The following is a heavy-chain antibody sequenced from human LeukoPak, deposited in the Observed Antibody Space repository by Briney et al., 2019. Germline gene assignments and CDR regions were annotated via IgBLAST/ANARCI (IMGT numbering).Heavy chain of an antibody. V-gene: IGHV3-23*01. CDR2: ISGSGGST. J-gene: IGHJ4*02. D-gene: IGHD6-13*01. Sequence: GGSLRLSCAASGFTFRSYAMSWVRQAPGKGLELVSGISGSGGSTYYADSVKGRFTISRDNSKNTLYLQMNSLIAEDTAVYHCAKDPDSSTWYYFDYWGQGSLVTVSS. CDR3: AKDPDSSTWYYFDY. CDR1: GFTFRSYA.